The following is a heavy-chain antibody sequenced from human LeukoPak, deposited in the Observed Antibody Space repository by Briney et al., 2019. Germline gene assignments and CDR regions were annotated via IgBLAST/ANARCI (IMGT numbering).Heavy chain of an antibody. CDR1: GFTFSSYA. J-gene: IGHJ3*02. D-gene: IGHD1-26*01. V-gene: IGHV3-23*01. CDR3: AKGGATILSAFDI. CDR2: ITSSGAST. Sequence: GGSLRLSCGASGFTFSSYAMSWVRQATGKGLEWVSFITSSGASTYYADSVKGRFTISRDNSKNTLYLQMNSLRAEDTAVYYCAKGGATILSAFDIWGQGTMVTVSS.